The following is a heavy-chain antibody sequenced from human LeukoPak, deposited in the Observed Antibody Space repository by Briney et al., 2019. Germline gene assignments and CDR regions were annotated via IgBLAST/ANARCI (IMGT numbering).Heavy chain of an antibody. CDR3: ERAKVSSIAARSSFSY. CDR1: GYTFTGYY. CDR2: INPNSGGT. Sequence: ASVKVSCKASGYTFTGYYMHWVRQAPGQGLEWMGRINPNSGGTNYAQKFQGRVTMTRDTSISTAYMELSRLRSDDTAVYYCERAKVSSIAARSSFSYWGQGTLVTVSS. D-gene: IGHD6-6*01. J-gene: IGHJ4*02. V-gene: IGHV1-2*06.